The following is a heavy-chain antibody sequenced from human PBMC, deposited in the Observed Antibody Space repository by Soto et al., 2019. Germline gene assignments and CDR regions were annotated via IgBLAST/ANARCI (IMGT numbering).Heavy chain of an antibody. J-gene: IGHJ6*02. CDR2: IYYSGST. Sequence: ASETLSLTCTVSGGSISSYYWSWIRQPPGKGLEWIGYIYYSGSTNYNPSLKSRVTISVDTSKNQFSLKLSSVTAADTAVYYCARDVRSIAAALVGGMDVWGQGTTVTVCS. CDR1: GGSISSYY. V-gene: IGHV4-59*01. D-gene: IGHD6-13*01. CDR3: ARDVRSIAAALVGGMDV.